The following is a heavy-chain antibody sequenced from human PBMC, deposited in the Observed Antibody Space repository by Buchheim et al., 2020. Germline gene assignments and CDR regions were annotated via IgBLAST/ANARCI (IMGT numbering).Heavy chain of an antibody. V-gene: IGHV3-21*01. CDR2: ISSSSSYI. CDR3: ARDAYDFWSGYEDY. D-gene: IGHD3-3*01. CDR1: GFTFSSYS. Sequence: EVQLVESGGGLVKPGGSLRLSCAASGFTFSSYSMNWVRQAPGKGLEWVSSISSSSSYIYYAESVKGRFTISREKAKNSLYLQMNSLRAEDTAVYYCARDAYDFWSGYEDYWGQGTL. J-gene: IGHJ4*02.